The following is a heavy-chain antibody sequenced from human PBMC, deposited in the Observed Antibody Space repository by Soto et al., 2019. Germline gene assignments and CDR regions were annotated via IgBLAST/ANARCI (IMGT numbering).Heavy chain of an antibody. CDR1: GYTFTSYA. CDR3: ATGWFGEFVYYFDY. V-gene: IGHV1-18*01. D-gene: IGHD3-10*01. J-gene: IGHJ4*02. CDR2: ISAYNGNT. Sequence: PGESLKISCKASGYTFTSYAFSWVRQAPGQGLEWMGWISAYNGNTNYAQELQGRVTMTTDTSTSTAYMELRSLRSDDTAVYYCATGWFGEFVYYFDYWGQGTLVTVSS.